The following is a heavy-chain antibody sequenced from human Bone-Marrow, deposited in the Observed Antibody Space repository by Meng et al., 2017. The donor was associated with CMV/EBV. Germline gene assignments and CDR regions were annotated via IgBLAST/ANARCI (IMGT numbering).Heavy chain of an antibody. CDR1: GYSFTSYW. J-gene: IGHJ4*02. V-gene: IGHV5-51*01. Sequence: GGSLRLSCKGSGYSFTSYWIGWVRQMPGKGLEWMGIIYPGDSDTRYSPSFQGQVTISADKSISTAYLQWSSLKASDTAMYYCARPKGLYNWNPADYWGQGNLVTFSS. CDR2: IYPGDSDT. CDR3: ARPKGLYNWNPADY. D-gene: IGHD1-20*01.